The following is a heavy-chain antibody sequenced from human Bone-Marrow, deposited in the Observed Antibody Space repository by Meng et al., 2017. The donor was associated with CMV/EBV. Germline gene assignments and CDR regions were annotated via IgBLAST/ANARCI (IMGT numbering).Heavy chain of an antibody. CDR3: AREQSGSYGLDV. D-gene: IGHD1-26*01. Sequence: GESLKISCAASGFTFSSYWMHWVRQAPGKGLVWVSRINSDGSSTSYADSVKGRFTISRDNAKNALYLQMNSLRAEDTAVYYCAREQSGSYGLDVWGQGTTVTVSS. CDR1: GFTFSSYW. V-gene: IGHV3-74*01. CDR2: INSDGSST. J-gene: IGHJ6*02.